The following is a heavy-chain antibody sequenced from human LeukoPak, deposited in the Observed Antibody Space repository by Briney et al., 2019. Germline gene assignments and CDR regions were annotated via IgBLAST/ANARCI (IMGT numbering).Heavy chain of an antibody. D-gene: IGHD3-10*01. CDR1: GYTFTSYD. J-gene: IGHJ6*03. CDR2: MNPNSGNT. CDR3: ARGLMVRGVIIRVYYYYMDV. Sequence: ASVKVSCKASGYTFTSYDINWVRQATGQGLEWMGWMNPNSGNTGYAQKFQGRVTITRNTSISTAYMELSSLRSEDTAVYYCARGLMVRGVIIRVYYYYMDVWGKGTTVTVSS. V-gene: IGHV1-8*03.